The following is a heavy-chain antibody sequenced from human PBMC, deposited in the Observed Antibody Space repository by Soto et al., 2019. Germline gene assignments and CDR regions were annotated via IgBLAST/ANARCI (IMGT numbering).Heavy chain of an antibody. V-gene: IGHV4-30-4*01. CDR2: IYYSGST. Sequence: PSETLSLTCTVSGGSISSGDYYWRWIRQPPGKGLEWIGYIYYSGSTYYNPSLKSRVTISVDTSKNQFSLKLSSVTAADTAVYYCAREGTTVTAGWFDPWGQGTLVTVSS. D-gene: IGHD4-17*01. J-gene: IGHJ5*02. CDR1: GGSISSGDYY. CDR3: AREGTTVTAGWFDP.